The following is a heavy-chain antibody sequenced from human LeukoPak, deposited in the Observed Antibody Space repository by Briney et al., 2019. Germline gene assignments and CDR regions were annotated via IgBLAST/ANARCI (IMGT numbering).Heavy chain of an antibody. Sequence: GGSLRLSCAASGFIFSKYSMHWVRQAPGKGLEWVSYISSSSDTIYYADSVKGRFTISRDNSKNTLYLQMNSLRVEDTAVYFCAKSDGGLGSYYRKYFDFWGQGTLVTVSS. J-gene: IGHJ4*02. CDR3: AKSDGGLGSYYRKYFDF. D-gene: IGHD3-10*01. V-gene: IGHV3-48*01. CDR2: ISSSSDTI. CDR1: GFIFSKYS.